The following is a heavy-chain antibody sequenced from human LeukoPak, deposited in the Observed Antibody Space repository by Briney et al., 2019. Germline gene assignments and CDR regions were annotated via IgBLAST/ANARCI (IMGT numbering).Heavy chain of an antibody. J-gene: IGHJ5*02. Sequence: ASVKVSCKVSGYTLTELSMHWVRQAPGKGLEWMGGFDPEDGETIYAQKFQGRVTMTEDTSTDTAYMELSSLRSEDTAVYYCATDRYSGYDWAAFDPWGQGTLVTVSS. V-gene: IGHV1-24*01. CDR2: FDPEDGET. CDR3: ATDRYSGYDWAAFDP. D-gene: IGHD5-12*01. CDR1: GYTLTELS.